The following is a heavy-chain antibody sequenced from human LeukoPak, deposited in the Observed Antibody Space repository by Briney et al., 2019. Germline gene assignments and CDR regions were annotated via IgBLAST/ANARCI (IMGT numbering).Heavy chain of an antibody. CDR1: GLTFSSSA. CDR3: AKRGITGTTGLTGAIDY. Sequence: PGGSLRLSCAASGLTFSSSAMSWVRQAPGKGLEWVSAISNNGGYTYYADSVQGRFTISRDNSKSTLCLQMNSLRAEDTAVYYCAKRGITGTTGLTGAIDYWGQGTLVTVSS. CDR2: ISNNGGYT. J-gene: IGHJ4*02. V-gene: IGHV3-23*01. D-gene: IGHD1-20*01.